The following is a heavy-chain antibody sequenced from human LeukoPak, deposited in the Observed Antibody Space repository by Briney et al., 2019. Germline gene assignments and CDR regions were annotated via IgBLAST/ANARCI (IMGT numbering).Heavy chain of an antibody. D-gene: IGHD6-19*01. Sequence: SETLSLTCAVYGGSFSGYYWSWIRQPPGKGLEWTGEINHSGSTNYNPSLKSRVTISVDTSKNQFSLKLSSVTPKDTAVYYCAREVYSSGWYVDYWGQGTLVTVSS. J-gene: IGHJ4*02. CDR1: GGSFSGYY. V-gene: IGHV4-34*01. CDR2: INHSGST. CDR3: AREVYSSGWYVDY.